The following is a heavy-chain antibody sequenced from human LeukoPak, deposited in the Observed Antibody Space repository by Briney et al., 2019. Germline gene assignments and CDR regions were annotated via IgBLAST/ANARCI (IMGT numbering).Heavy chain of an antibody. D-gene: IGHD1-26*01. CDR1: GFTFSTYN. V-gene: IGHV3-21*06. CDR2: ITSSSSYI. J-gene: IGHJ6*03. Sequence: GGSLRLSCAASGFTFSTYNMNWDRHAPGKGLEWISSITSSSSYIYYADSVKGRFTISRDNAKNSLFLQMNNLSPDDTAVYFCARDPYSGNYGNYYYYYMDVWGKGTTVTISS. CDR3: ARDPYSGNYGNYYYYYMDV.